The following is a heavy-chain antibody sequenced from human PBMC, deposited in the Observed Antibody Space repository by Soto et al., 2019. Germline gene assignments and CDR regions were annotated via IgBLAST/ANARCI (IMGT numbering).Heavy chain of an antibody. Sequence: GPGGASETLSLTCIVSGGSISEKYWNWVRQPPGKGLEWIGLIFANGHTDYNPSLKSRVTMSVDASKNQFSLRLTSMTAADTAVYYCVASLAASGLNWLDPWGRGTLVTVSS. D-gene: IGHD6-13*01. CDR1: GGSISEKY. V-gene: IGHV4-4*07. J-gene: IGHJ5*02. CDR2: IFANGHT. CDR3: VASLAASGLNWLDP.